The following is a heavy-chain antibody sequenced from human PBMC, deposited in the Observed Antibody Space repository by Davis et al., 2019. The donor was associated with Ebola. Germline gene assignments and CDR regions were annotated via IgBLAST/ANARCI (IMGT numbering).Heavy chain of an antibody. J-gene: IGHJ6*02. Sequence: GESLKISCAASGFTFSSYGMHWVRQAPGKGLEWVAVISYDGSNKYYADSVKGRFTISRDNSKNTLYLQMNSLRAEDTAVYYCAKDRGYPTCMDVWGQGTTVTVSS. CDR2: ISYDGSNK. V-gene: IGHV3-30*18. CDR3: AKDRGYPTCMDV. D-gene: IGHD3-10*01. CDR1: GFTFSSYG.